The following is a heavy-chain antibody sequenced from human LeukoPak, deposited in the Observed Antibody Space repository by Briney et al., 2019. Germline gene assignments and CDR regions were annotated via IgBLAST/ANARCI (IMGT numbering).Heavy chain of an antibody. CDR1: GYTFTSYY. CDR2: INPSGGST. D-gene: IGHD2-15*01. CDR3: ARESREYCSGFDP. Sequence: ASVKVSCKASGYTFTSYYMHWVRQAPGQGLEWMGIINPSGGSTNYAQKFQGRVTMTRDTSISTAYMELSRLRSDDTAVYYCARESREYCSGFDPWGQGTLVTVSS. V-gene: IGHV1-46*01. J-gene: IGHJ5*02.